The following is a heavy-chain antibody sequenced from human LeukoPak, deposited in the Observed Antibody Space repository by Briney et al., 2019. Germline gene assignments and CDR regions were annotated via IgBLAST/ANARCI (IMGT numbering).Heavy chain of an antibody. J-gene: IGHJ4*02. CDR3: ARGSVPYSSSWYRFDY. Sequence: SESLSLTCTVSGGSISSYYWSWIRQPPGKGLEWIGYISYSGSTNYNPSLKSRVTISVDTSKNQFSLKLSSVTAADTAVYYCARGSVPYSSSWYRFDYWGQGPLVTVSS. V-gene: IGHV4-59*01. CDR2: ISYSGST. D-gene: IGHD6-13*01. CDR1: GGSISSYY.